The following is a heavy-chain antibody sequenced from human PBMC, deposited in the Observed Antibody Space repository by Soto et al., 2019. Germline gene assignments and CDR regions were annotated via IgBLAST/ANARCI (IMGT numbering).Heavy chain of an antibody. CDR1: GGSISSGGYY. D-gene: IGHD3-16*01. CDR2: IYYSGST. Sequence: SETLSLTCTVSGGSISSGGYYWSWIRQHPGKGLEWIGYIYYSGSTYYNPSLKSRVTISVDTSKNQFSLKLSSVTAADTAVCYCARVLYPIPRGGWFDPWGQGTLVTVSS. J-gene: IGHJ5*02. CDR3: ARVLYPIPRGGWFDP. V-gene: IGHV4-31*03.